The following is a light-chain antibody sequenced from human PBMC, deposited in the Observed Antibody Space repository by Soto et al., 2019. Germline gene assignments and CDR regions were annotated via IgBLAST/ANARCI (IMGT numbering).Light chain of an antibody. CDR2: RND. Sequence: QSVLTQPPSASGTPGQRVTISCSGSSSNIGSNYVFWYQQLPGTAPKLLMYRNDQRPSGVPDRFFGSKSGTSASLAISGLRSEDEADYYCAAWDDSLSAVVFGGGTKVTVL. CDR3: AAWDDSLSAVV. J-gene: IGLJ2*01. CDR1: SSNIGSNY. V-gene: IGLV1-47*01.